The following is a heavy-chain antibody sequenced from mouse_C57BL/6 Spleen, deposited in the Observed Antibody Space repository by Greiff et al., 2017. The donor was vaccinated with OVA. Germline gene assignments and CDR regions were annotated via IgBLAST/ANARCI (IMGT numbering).Heavy chain of an antibody. J-gene: IGHJ3*01. D-gene: IGHD2-4*01. Sequence: VQLQQSGAELVKPGASVKISCKASGYAFSSYWMNWVKQRPGKGLEWIGQIYPGDGDTNYNGKFKGKATLTADKSSSTAYMQLSSLTSEDSAVYFCAREGYDYDDVWFAYWGQGTLVTVSA. V-gene: IGHV1-80*01. CDR1: GYAFSSYW. CDR3: AREGYDYDDVWFAY. CDR2: IYPGDGDT.